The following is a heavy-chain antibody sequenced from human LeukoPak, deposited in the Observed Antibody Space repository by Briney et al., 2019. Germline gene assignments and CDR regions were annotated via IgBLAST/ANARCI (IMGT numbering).Heavy chain of an antibody. CDR3: AREGAYCSSTSCYTGKGFDP. D-gene: IGHD2-2*02. CDR2: INPNSGGT. CDR1: GYTFTGYY. J-gene: IGHJ5*02. V-gene: IGHV1-2*02. Sequence: ASVKVSCKASGYTFTGYYMHWVRQAPGQGLEWMGWINPNSGGTNYAQKFQGRVTMTRDTSISTAYMELSRLRSDDTAVYHCAREGAYCSSTSCYTGKGFDPWGQGTLVTVSS.